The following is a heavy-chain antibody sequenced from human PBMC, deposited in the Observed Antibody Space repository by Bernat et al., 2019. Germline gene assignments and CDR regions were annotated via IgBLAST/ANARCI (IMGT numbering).Heavy chain of an antibody. D-gene: IGHD3-10*01. Sequence: QVQLVESGGGVVQPGRSLRLSCAASGFTFSSYGMHWVRQAPGKGLEWVAVIWYDGSNKYYADSVKGRFTISRDNSKDTLYLQMNSLRAEDTAVYYCARPSEYYGSGSDALDIWGQGTMVTVSS. CDR3: ARPSEYYGSGSDALDI. CDR2: IWYDGSNK. V-gene: IGHV3-33*01. CDR1: GFTFSSYG. J-gene: IGHJ3*02.